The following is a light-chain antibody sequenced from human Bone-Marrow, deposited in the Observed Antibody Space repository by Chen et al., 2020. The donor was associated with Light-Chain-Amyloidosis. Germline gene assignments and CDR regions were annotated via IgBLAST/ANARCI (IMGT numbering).Light chain of an antibody. V-gene: IGKV3-20*01. CDR3: HQYGNSPS. CDR1: QSITSSF. Sequence: IVLTQSPGTLSLSPGARATLSCRASQSITSSFLAWYQQKPGQAPRLLIYGESIRATGTPDRFSGSGSGTDFTLTIYGLQPEDFAVYYCHQYGNSPSFGQGTKVEIK. J-gene: IGKJ1*01. CDR2: GES.